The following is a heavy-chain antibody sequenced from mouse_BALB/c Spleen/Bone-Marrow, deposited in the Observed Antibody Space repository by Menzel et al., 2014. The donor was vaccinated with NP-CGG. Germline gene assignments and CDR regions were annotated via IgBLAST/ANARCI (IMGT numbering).Heavy chain of an antibody. CDR3: ARDYGDY. V-gene: IGHV14-3*02. J-gene: IGHJ2*01. CDR1: GFNIKDTY. Sequence: EVKLQESGAELVKPGASVKLSCTASGFNIKDTYIHWVEPRPEQGLEWIGRIDPANDNTKYDPKFQDKATITADTSSNTAYLQLSSLTSEDTAVYYRARDYGDYWGQGTTLTVSS. D-gene: IGHD1-1*01. CDR2: IDPANDNT.